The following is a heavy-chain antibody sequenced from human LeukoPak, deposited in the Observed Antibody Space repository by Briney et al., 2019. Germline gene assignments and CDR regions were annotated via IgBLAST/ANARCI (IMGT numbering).Heavy chain of an antibody. J-gene: IGHJ4*02. CDR1: GFTFSSYA. Sequence: GGSLRLSCAASGFTFSSYAMSRVRQAPGKGLEWVSAISDNGGRTSYADSVKGRFTISRDNSKNTLYLQMNSLRAEDTAVYYCAKGKCSSTSCYTPWDYWGQGTLVTVSS. CDR2: ISDNGGRT. CDR3: AKGKCSSTSCYTPWDY. D-gene: IGHD2-2*02. V-gene: IGHV3-23*01.